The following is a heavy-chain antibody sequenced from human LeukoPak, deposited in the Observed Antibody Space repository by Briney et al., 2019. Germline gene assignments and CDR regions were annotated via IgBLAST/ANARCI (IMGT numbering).Heavy chain of an antibody. CDR2: IHHSGST. Sequence: SETLSLTCAVYGGSFISGYYWTFIRQTPEKGLEWIGEIHHSGSTNYNPNYNPSLKSRLTISLDTYKNQVSLKLNSVTAADTALYYCATFRWAVGFEYWGQGTLVTVSS. D-gene: IGHD6-13*01. CDR1: GGSFISGYY. V-gene: IGHV4-34*01. J-gene: IGHJ4*02. CDR3: ATFRWAVGFEY.